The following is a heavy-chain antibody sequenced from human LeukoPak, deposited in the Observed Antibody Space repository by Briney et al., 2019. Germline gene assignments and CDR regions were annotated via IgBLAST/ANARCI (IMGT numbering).Heavy chain of an antibody. CDR3: ARDRVPYNWNAGDAFDI. CDR1: GFTFSSYW. J-gene: IGHJ3*02. D-gene: IGHD1-1*01. CDR2: IKQDGSEK. V-gene: IGHV3-7*01. Sequence: PGGSLRLSCAASGFTFSSYWMSWVRQAPGKGLEWVANIKQDGSEKYYVDSVKGRFTISRDNAKNSLYLQMNSLRAEDTAVYYCARDRVPYNWNAGDAFDIWGQGTMVTVSS.